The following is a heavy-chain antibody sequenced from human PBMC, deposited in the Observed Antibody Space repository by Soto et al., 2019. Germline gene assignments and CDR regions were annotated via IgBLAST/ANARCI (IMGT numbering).Heavy chain of an antibody. CDR3: ASCERFPRVGVEDYALDV. D-gene: IGHD3-3*01. Sequence: QVHLVESGGGVVQPGGSLRLSCAASGFTINRNDMYWVRQAPGKGLEWVAIMSFDGNHQHYADSVKGRFTISRDNSKNPLSLEMNSLRRDDTAVYYCASCERFPRVGVEDYALDVWGQGTTVIVSS. CDR2: MSFDGNHQ. CDR1: GFTINRND. V-gene: IGHV3-30*03. J-gene: IGHJ6*02.